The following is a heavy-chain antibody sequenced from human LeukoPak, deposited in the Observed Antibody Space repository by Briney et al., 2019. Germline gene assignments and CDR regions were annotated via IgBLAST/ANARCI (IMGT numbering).Heavy chain of an antibody. J-gene: IGHJ6*03. CDR3: ARGGRSRGSMSFYYMDV. Sequence: PSETLSLTCNVSGTSIKTYYWSWIRQPPGKGLEWIGYIFDRGTTNYNPSLESRVTISAETSKNQVSLKVKTVTAADTAVYYCARGGRSRGSMSFYYMDVWGKGATVTVSS. CDR2: IFDRGTT. D-gene: IGHD3-10*01. V-gene: IGHV4-59*01. CDR1: GTSIKTYY.